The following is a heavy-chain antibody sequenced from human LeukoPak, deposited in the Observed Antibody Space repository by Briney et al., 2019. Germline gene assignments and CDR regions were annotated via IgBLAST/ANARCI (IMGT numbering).Heavy chain of an antibody. Sequence: GGSLRLSCAASGFTFSSYGMHWVRQAPGKGLEWVAVIWYDGSNKYYADSVKGRFTISRDNSKNTLYLQMNSLRAEDTAVYYCARGRAGGCPFEHLGQGTLVTVSS. CDR3: ARGRAGGCPFEH. V-gene: IGHV3-33*01. D-gene: IGHD6-25*01. CDR1: GFTFSSYG. J-gene: IGHJ4*02. CDR2: IWYDGSNK.